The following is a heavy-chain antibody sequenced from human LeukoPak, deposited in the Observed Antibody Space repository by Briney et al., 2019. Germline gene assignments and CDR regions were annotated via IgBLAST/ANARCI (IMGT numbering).Heavy chain of an antibody. CDR2: INPSGGST. Sequence: ASVKVSCKASGYTFTSYYMHWVRQAPGQGLEWMGIINPSGGSTSYAQKFQGRVTMTRDMSTSTVYMELSSLKTEDTAVYYCTSRYYYDSSGDKREIDYWGQGTLVTVSS. D-gene: IGHD3-22*01. V-gene: IGHV1-46*03. CDR1: GYTFTSYY. CDR3: TSRYYYDSSGDKREIDY. J-gene: IGHJ4*02.